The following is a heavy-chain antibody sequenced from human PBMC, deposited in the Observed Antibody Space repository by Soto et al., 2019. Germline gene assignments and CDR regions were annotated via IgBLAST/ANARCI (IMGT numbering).Heavy chain of an antibody. CDR1: GYTFTSYG. D-gene: IGHD4-17*01. Sequence: QVQLVQSGAEVKKPGASVKVSCKASGYTFTSYGITWVRQAPGQGLEWMGWVNSYNGVTNNARRFQGRVTMTTDTSTCTGYIELLSLRSDDTAVYYCARDRQNYGSFDYWGQGTLVTVSS. J-gene: IGHJ4*02. CDR3: ARDRQNYGSFDY. V-gene: IGHV1-18*01. CDR2: VNSYNGVT.